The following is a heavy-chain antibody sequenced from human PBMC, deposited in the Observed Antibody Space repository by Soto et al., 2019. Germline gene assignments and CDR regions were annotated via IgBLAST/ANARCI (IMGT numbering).Heavy chain of an antibody. J-gene: IGHJ4*02. CDR3: AKGRGVLRYLDSSPGYFDY. D-gene: IGHD3-9*01. CDR2: IYYSGSN. V-gene: IGHV4-31*03. Sequence: KTSETLSLTCTVSGGSISSVGYYWCWIRQHSGRVLGRIVYIYYSGSNYYNPSLKSRVTISVDTSKNQFSLKLSSVTAADTAVYYCAKGRGVLRYLDSSPGYFDYWGQGTLVTVSS. CDR1: GGSISSVGYY.